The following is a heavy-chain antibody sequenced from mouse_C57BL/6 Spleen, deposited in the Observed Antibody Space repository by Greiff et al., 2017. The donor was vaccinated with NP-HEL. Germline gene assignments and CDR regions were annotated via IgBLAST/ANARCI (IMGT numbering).Heavy chain of an antibody. CDR3: AISPFSTTVLDAY. Sequence: VQLQQSGAELMKPGASVKLSCNATGYTFTGYWIEWVKQRPGHGLEWIGEILPGSGSTNYNEKSKGQATFTADTSSNTAYMQLSSLTTEDSAIYYCAISPFSTTVLDAYWGQGTLVTVSA. CDR2: ILPGSGST. CDR1: GYTFTGYW. V-gene: IGHV1-9*01. D-gene: IGHD1-1*01. J-gene: IGHJ3*01.